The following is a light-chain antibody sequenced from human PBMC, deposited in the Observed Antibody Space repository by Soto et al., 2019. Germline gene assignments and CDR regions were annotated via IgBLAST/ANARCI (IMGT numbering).Light chain of an antibody. CDR3: QQTYSTSSIT. CDR2: AAS. J-gene: IGKJ5*01. CDR1: QSISSD. Sequence: DIQMTQSPFSLSASVADRVTITCRTSQSISSDLNWYQQKAGKAPKLLIYAASSLQSGVPSGFSGRGSGTDFTLTISSLQPEDFATYYCQQTYSTSSITFGQGTRLEIK. V-gene: IGKV1-39*01.